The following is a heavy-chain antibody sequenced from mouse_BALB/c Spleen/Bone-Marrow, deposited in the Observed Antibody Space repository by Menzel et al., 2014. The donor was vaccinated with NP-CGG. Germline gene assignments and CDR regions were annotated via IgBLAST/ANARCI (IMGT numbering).Heavy chain of an antibody. J-gene: IGHJ1*01. V-gene: IGHV1-26*01. CDR1: GYTFXXXX. Sequence: EVQLQQSGPELVKPGASVKMSCKASGYTFXXXXXXXVKQSHGKXXXWIGDINPINGDTFYNQKFKGKATLTVDRSSSTAYMQLDSLTSEDSAVYYCAMGVRLYWYFDVWGAGTTVTVSS. CDR3: AMGVRLYWYFDV. CDR2: INPINGDT. D-gene: IGHD2-14*01.